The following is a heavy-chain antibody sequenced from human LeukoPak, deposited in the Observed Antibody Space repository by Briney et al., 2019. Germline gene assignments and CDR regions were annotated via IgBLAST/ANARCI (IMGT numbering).Heavy chain of an antibody. J-gene: IGHJ4*02. CDR1: GGSISSSTDY. Sequence: SETLSLTCILSGGSISSSTDYRSWFRQPAGKGLEWIGRIYTSGYTNYNPSLKSRVTISRDTSKNQFSLEMSSVTAADTAVYYCARESPSKYVFDYWGQGILVTVSS. CDR2: IYTSGYT. D-gene: IGHD2-2*01. V-gene: IGHV4-61*02. CDR3: ARESPSKYVFDY.